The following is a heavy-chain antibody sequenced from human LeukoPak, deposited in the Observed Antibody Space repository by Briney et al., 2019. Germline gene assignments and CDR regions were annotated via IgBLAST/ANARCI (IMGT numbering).Heavy chain of an antibody. CDR3: ARGLRYYYGSGSYVGYFDY. D-gene: IGHD3-10*01. Sequence: SETLSLTCAVYGGSFSGYYWSWIRQAPGKGLEWIGEIKHSGGTNYNPSLKSRVTVSVDTSKNQFSLKLSSVTAADTAVYYCARGLRYYYGSGSYVGYFDYWGQGTLVTVSS. CDR1: GGSFSGYY. CDR2: IKHSGGT. J-gene: IGHJ4*02. V-gene: IGHV4-34*01.